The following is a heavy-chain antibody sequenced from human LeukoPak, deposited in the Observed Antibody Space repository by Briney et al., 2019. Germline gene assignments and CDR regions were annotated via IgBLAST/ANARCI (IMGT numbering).Heavy chain of an antibody. D-gene: IGHD1-26*01. Sequence: PGRSLRLSCAASGFTFDDYAMHWVRQAPGKGLEWVSGISWNSGSIGYADSVKGRFTISRDNAKNSLYLQMNSLRAEDTALYYCAKPGSGSCVYYFDYWGQGTLVTVSS. CDR1: GFTFDDYA. CDR2: ISWNSGSI. J-gene: IGHJ4*02. CDR3: AKPGSGSCVYYFDY. V-gene: IGHV3-9*01.